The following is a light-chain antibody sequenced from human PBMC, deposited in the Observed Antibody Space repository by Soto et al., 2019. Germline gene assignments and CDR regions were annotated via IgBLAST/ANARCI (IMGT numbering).Light chain of an antibody. CDR2: DAS. CDR3: QQYNNFYT. CDR1: QSISSW. V-gene: IGKV1-5*01. Sequence: DIQMTQSPSTLSASVGDRVTITCRASQSISSWLAWYQQKPGKAPKLLTYDASSLESGVPSRFSGSGSGTEFTLTISSLQPDDFATYYCQQYNNFYTFGQGTKLEIK. J-gene: IGKJ2*01.